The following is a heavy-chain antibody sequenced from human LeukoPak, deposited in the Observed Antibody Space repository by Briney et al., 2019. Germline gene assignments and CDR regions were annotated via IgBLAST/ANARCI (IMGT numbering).Heavy chain of an antibody. CDR3: ARGYCSGGSCYNYFDY. CDR2: IYTSGST. J-gene: IGHJ4*02. D-gene: IGHD2-15*01. CDR1: GGSISSYY. Sequence: SETLSLTCTVSGGSISSYYWSWIRQPAGKGLEWIGRIYTSGSTNYNPSLKSRVTMSVDTSKNQFSLKLSSMTAADTAVYYCARGYCSGGSCYNYFDYWGQGTLVTVSS. V-gene: IGHV4-4*07.